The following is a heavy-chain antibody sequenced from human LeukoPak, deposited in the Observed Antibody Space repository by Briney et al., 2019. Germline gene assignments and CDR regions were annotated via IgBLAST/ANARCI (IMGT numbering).Heavy chain of an antibody. CDR1: GIALSNYG. Sequence: GGSLRLSCEVSGIALSNYGMSWVRQAPGKGLEWVAGISGSGGGTNYAESVKGRFTISRDNSKNPLYLQMNSLRAEDTAVYFCAKRGVVIRVILVGFHKEAYYFDSWGQGALVSVSS. V-gene: IGHV3-23*01. J-gene: IGHJ4*02. CDR3: AKRGVVIRVILVGFHKEAYYFDS. D-gene: IGHD3-22*01. CDR2: ISGSGGGT.